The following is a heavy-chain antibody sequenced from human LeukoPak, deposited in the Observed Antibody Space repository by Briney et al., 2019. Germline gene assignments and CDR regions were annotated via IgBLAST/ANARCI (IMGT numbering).Heavy chain of an antibody. CDR1: GYTFTSYG. V-gene: IGHV1-18*04. J-gene: IGHJ3*02. CDR3: ARDVVAMVRGEGAFDI. D-gene: IGHD3-10*01. CDR2: ISAYNGNT. Sequence: ASVKVSCKASGYTFTSYGISWVRQAPGQGLEWMGWISAYNGNTNYAQKLQGRVTMTTDTSTSTAYMELRSLRSDDTAAYYCARDVVAMVRGEGAFDIWGQGTMVTVSS.